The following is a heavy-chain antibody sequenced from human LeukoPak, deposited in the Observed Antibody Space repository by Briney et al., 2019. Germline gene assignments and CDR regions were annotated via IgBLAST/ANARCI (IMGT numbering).Heavy chain of an antibody. CDR3: AEDWVFDY. D-gene: IGHD3-16*01. CDR2: ISYDGSNK. Sequence: GGSLRLSCAASGFTFSSYGMHWVRQAPGKGLEWVAVISYDGSNKYYADSVKGRFTISRDNSKNTLYLQMNSLRAEDTAVYYCAEDWVFDYWGQGTLVTVSS. J-gene: IGHJ4*02. CDR1: GFTFSSYG. V-gene: IGHV3-30*18.